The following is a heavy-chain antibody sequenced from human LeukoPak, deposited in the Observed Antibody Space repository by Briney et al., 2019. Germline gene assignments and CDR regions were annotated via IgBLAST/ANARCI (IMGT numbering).Heavy chain of an antibody. CDR3: TRVYSSSWYHFLLQALDI. CDR1: GFTFGDYV. V-gene: IGHV3-49*03. Sequence: GGSLRLPCTASGFTFGDYVMSWFRQAPGKGLEWVGFIRGKAYGGTTEYAASVKGRFTISRDDSKSIAYLQMNSLKTEDTAVYYCTRVYSSSWYHFLLQALDIWGQGTLVTVSS. D-gene: IGHD6-13*01. CDR2: IRGKAYGGTT. J-gene: IGHJ4*02.